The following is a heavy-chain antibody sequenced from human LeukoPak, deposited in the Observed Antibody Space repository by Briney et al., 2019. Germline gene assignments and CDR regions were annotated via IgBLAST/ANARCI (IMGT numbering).Heavy chain of an antibody. CDR2: IKEDGSEK. V-gene: IGHV3-7*01. D-gene: IGHD3-3*01. Sequence: PGGSLRLSCAASGFTFSSYRMSWVRQAPGKGLEWVANIKEDGSEKHYVDSVKGRFTISRDNAKNSLYLQMESLRAEDTAVYYCARDDFWSGYFDVWGKGTTVTVSS. CDR3: ARDDFWSGYFDV. J-gene: IGHJ6*04. CDR1: GFTFSSYR.